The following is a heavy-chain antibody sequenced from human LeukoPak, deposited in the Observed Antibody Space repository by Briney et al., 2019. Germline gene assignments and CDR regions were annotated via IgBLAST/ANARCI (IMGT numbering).Heavy chain of an antibody. J-gene: IGHJ4*02. V-gene: IGHV3-15*01. CDR3: AIDEPNYAPYDFDY. D-gene: IGHD4/OR15-4a*01. CDR1: RFTFTNAW. CDR2: IKSKGDGETT. Sequence: GGSLRLSCAASRFTFTNAWMNWVRQAPGKGLEWVGRIKSKGDGETTDYAAPVKGRFTISRDDSNNMVYLQMNSLKIEDTAVYYCAIDEPNYAPYDFDYWGQGTLVTVSS.